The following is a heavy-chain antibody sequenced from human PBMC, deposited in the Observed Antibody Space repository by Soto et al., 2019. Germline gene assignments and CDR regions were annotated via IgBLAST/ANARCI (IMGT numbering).Heavy chain of an antibody. CDR2: IYTSEST. D-gene: IGHD2-2*01. Sequence: QVQLQESGPGLVKPSETLSLTCSVSGGSISGYYWSWIRQPAGKGLEWIGRIYTSESTNYNPSLKSRVSMSVDTAQNQFSLKLNSVTAAEPAVYYCARISTYNYYGIDVWGQGTTVTVSS. CDR3: ARISTYNYYGIDV. CDR1: GGSISGYY. V-gene: IGHV4-4*07. J-gene: IGHJ6*02.